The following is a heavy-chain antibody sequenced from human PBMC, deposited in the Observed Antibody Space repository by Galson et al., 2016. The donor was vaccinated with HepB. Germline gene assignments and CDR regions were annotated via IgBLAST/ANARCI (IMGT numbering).Heavy chain of an antibody. Sequence: SLRLSCAASGFIFSDYYMSWIRQAPGKGLEWVSYICSSSSFTKYADSVKGRFTISRDNAKKSLYLQMNSLRAEDTAVYYCARRIYSFGYYFDYWGQGILVTVSS. V-gene: IGHV3-11*06. CDR2: ICSSSSFT. CDR3: ARRIYSFGYYFDY. J-gene: IGHJ4*02. D-gene: IGHD2-21*01. CDR1: GFIFSDYY.